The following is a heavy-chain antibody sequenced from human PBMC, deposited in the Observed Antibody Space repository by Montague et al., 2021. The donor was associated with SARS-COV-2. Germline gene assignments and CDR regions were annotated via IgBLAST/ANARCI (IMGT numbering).Heavy chain of an antibody. D-gene: IGHD2-15*01. CDR3: ARHYSATLPAVY. CDR1: GGSISSFY. J-gene: IGHJ4*02. CDR2: ISDSGST. Sequence: SETLSLTCTVSGGSISSFYWSWFRQPPGKGLEWIGYISDSGSTNYNPSLTSRVTMSVDTSENQLSLKVNSVTAADTAVYYCARHYSATLPAVYWGQGTLVTVSS. V-gene: IGHV4-59*08.